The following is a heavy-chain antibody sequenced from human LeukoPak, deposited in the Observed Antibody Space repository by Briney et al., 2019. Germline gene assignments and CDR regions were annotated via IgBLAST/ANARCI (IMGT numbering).Heavy chain of an antibody. Sequence: SVKVSCKASGGTFSSYAISWVRQAPGQGLEWMGGIIPIFGSANYAQKFQGRVTITADKSTSTAYMELSSLRSEDTAVYYCAKDGYSDHDFDIWGQGTMVTVSS. J-gene: IGHJ3*02. CDR2: IIPIFGSA. V-gene: IGHV1-69*06. CDR1: GGTFSSYA. D-gene: IGHD5-24*01. CDR3: AKDGYSDHDFDI.